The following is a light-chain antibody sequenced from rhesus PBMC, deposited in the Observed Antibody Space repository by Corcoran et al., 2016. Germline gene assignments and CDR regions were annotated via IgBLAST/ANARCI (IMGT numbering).Light chain of an antibody. Sequence: QVILTQSPATLSLSPGESATLSCRASQSVSSYLAWYQQKPGQAPNLLIYGASSSATGIPDRFSGSGSGTEFTLTISSLEPEDVAVYYCQKYSSSPWTFGQGTKVEIK. CDR2: GAS. CDR1: QSVSSY. V-gene: IGKV3-53*02. J-gene: IGKJ1*01. CDR3: QKYSSSPWT.